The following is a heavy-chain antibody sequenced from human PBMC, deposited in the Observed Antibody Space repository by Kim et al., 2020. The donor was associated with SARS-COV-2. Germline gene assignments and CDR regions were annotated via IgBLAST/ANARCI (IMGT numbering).Heavy chain of an antibody. CDR3: AKGWRVGATYFDA. CDR2: ISNGGDIT. CDR1: GFTFSTYA. D-gene: IGHD1-26*01. J-gene: IGHJ4*02. Sequence: GGSLRLSCAASGFTFSTYAMNWVRQAPMKGLEWVSDISNGGDITHYADSVKGRFTISRDNSKNTLYLQMNSLTAEDTAVYYCAKGWRVGATYFDAWGQG. V-gene: IGHV3-23*01.